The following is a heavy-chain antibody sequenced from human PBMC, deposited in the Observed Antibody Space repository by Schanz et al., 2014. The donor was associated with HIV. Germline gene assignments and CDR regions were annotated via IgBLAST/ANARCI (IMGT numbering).Heavy chain of an antibody. V-gene: IGHV3-48*02. CDR2: ISSSSSTI. CDR3: TRDGGCSGNCYGYGMDV. Sequence: EVQLLESGGGLVQPGGSLRLSCAASGFTFSSYSMNWVRQAPGKGLEWVSYISSSSSTIYYADSVKGRFTISRDNAKNSLYLQMHSLRDEDTAVYYCTRDGGCSGNCYGYGMDVWGQGTTVTVSS. D-gene: IGHD2-21*02. J-gene: IGHJ6*02. CDR1: GFTFSSYS.